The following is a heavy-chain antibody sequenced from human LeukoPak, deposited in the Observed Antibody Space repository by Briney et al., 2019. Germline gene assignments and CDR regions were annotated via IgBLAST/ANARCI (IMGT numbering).Heavy chain of an antibody. V-gene: IGHV3-74*01. D-gene: IGHD1-26*01. CDR2: IKGDGSIA. J-gene: IGHJ5*02. CDR1: GFTFSDYW. CDR3: AKSDYFDP. Sequence: GGSLRLSCAASGFTFSDYWMSWVRQAPGKGLVWVSRIKGDGSIATYADSVKGRFSISRDNAKNTLYLQMNSLRAEDTAFYYCAKSDYFDPWGLGTLVTVSS.